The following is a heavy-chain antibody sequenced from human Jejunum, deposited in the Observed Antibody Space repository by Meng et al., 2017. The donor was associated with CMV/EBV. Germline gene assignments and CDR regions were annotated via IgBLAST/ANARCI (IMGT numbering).Heavy chain of an antibody. CDR3: ARGIVGTTIDL. CDR1: GYTFFSND. CDR2: ISTYNGKT. Sequence: QVQLWRLWSEVKKPGAAVKVSCKASGYTFFSNDITWVRQAPGQGLEWMGWISTYNGKTNFAQKLLGRVTMTTDTSTNTAYMELRSLRSDDTAIYYCARGIVGTTIDLWGRGTLVTVSS. J-gene: IGHJ5*02. D-gene: IGHD1-26*01. V-gene: IGHV1-18*01.